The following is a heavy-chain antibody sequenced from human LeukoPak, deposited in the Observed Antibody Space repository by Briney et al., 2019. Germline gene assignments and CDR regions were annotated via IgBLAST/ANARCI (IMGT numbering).Heavy chain of an antibody. CDR1: GFTFSSYA. V-gene: IGHV3-30-3*01. CDR3: ARAHARLTIINPMDY. J-gene: IGHJ4*02. D-gene: IGHD1-1*01. Sequence: GGSLRLSCAATGFTFSSYAMHWVRQAPGKGLEWVAVISYDGSNKYYADSVKGRFTISRDNSKNTLYLQMNSLRAEDTAVYYCARAHARLTIINPMDYWGQGTLVTVSS. CDR2: ISYDGSNK.